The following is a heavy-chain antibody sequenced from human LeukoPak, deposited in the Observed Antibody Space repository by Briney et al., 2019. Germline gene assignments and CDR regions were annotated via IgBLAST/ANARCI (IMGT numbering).Heavy chain of an antibody. CDR3: ARAYYYGSGRVFDY. D-gene: IGHD3-10*01. J-gene: IGHJ4*02. V-gene: IGHV3-33*01. Sequence: GRSLRLSCAASGFTFSSYGMHWVRQAPGKGLEWVAVIWYDGSNKYYADSVKGRFTISRDNSKNTLYLQMNNLRAEDTAVYYCARAYYYGSGRVFDYWGQGTLVTVSS. CDR2: IWYDGSNK. CDR1: GFTFSSYG.